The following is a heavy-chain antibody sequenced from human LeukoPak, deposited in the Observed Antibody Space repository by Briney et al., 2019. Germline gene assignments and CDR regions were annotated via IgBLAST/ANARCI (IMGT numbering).Heavy chain of an antibody. V-gene: IGHV3-7*01. J-gene: IGHJ2*01. CDR1: GFIFSPYW. CDR3: ARVRTEWYIDL. D-gene: IGHD2-8*02. Sequence: GGSLRLSCAASGFIFSPYWVTWVRQAPGMGLEWVANMKEDGGENFYVDSVRGRFTISRDNAKNSLYLQMNSLRVEDTGVYYCARVRTEWYIDLWGRGTLVTVST. CDR2: MKEDGGEN.